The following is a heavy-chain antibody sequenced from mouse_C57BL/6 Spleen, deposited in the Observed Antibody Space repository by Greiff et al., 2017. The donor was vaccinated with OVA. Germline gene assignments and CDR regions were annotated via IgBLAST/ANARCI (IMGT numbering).Heavy chain of an antibody. CDR3: ARDGAYYVFAY. D-gene: IGHD2-10*01. CDR2: ISDGGSYT. J-gene: IGHJ3*01. CDR1: GFTFSSYA. V-gene: IGHV5-4*01. Sequence: DVKLQESGGGLVKPGGSLKLSCAASGFTFSSYAMSWVRQTPEKRLEWVATISDGGSYTYYPDNVKGRFTISRDNAKNNLYLQMSHLKSEDTAMYYCARDGAYYVFAYWGQGTLVTVSA.